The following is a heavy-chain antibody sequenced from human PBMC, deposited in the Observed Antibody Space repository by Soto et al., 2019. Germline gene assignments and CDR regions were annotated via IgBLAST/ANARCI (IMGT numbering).Heavy chain of an antibody. Sequence: PGGSLRLSCAASGFTFSSYSINWVRQTPWKGLEWVSHISKRGDSMYYADSVKGRFTISRDNAESSLHLQMNSLRAEDTAVYYCARPHGRAMNSSGWYYVFEICGQGTMVTL. CDR1: GFTFSSYS. CDR3: ARPHGRAMNSSGWYYVFEI. CDR2: ISKRGDSM. D-gene: IGHD6-19*01. V-gene: IGHV3-48*01. J-gene: IGHJ3*02.